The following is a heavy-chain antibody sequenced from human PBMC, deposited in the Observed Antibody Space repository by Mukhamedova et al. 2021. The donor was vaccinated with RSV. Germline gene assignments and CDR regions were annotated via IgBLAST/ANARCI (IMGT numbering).Heavy chain of an antibody. J-gene: IGHJ4*02. Sequence: GRFTISRDNAKNSLYLQMSSLRAEDTAVYYCARDPLGRYFDYWGQGTLVTVSS. D-gene: IGHD7-27*01. CDR3: ARDPLGRYFDY. V-gene: IGHV3-11*01.